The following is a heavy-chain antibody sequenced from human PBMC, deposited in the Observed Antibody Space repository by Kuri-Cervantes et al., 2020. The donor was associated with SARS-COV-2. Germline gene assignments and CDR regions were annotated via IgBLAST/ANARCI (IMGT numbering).Heavy chain of an antibody. Sequence: SCTFSGTSISNEIYYLSWIRQPAGKGLEWIGRFYTTERINYNPSLKSRVTISVDTSKKEFFLRLTSVTAEDTAVYYCARRGAVAGTVPFFDYWGQGTLVTVSS. D-gene: IGHD6-19*01. J-gene: IGHJ4*02. CDR3: ARRGAVAGTVPFFDY. CDR2: FYTTERI. V-gene: IGHV4-61*02. CDR1: GTSISNEIYY.